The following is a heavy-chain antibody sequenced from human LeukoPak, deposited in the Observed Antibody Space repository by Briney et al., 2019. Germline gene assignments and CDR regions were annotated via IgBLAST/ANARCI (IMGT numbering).Heavy chain of an antibody. D-gene: IGHD6-6*01. CDR1: GFTFSSYG. Sequence: PGGSLRLSCAASGFTFSSYGMHWVRQAPGKGLEWISGISPSGGGTYYADFVKGRFTISRDDSKNTLYLQMNSLRAEDTAVYYCAKDGSSGYYYYMDVWGKGATVTISS. V-gene: IGHV3-23*01. CDR3: AKDGSSGYYYYMDV. J-gene: IGHJ6*03. CDR2: ISPSGGGT.